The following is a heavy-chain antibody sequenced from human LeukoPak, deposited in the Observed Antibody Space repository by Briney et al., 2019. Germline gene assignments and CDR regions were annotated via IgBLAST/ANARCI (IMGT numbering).Heavy chain of an antibody. J-gene: IGHJ4*02. V-gene: IGHV3-30*02. CDR2: IRYDGSNK. CDR1: GFTFSSYG. D-gene: IGHD3-3*01. CDR3: AKDGDFWSGYYPEGVDY. Sequence: GGPLRLSCAASGFTFSSYGMHWVRQAPGKGLEWVAFIRYDGSNKYYADSVKGRFTISRDNSKNTLYLQMNSLRAEDTAVYYCAKDGDFWSGYYPEGVDYWGQGTLVTVSS.